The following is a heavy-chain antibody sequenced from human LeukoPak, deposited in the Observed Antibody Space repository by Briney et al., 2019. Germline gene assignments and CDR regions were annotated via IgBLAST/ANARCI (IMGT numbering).Heavy chain of an antibody. CDR2: INPSGGST. J-gene: IGHJ6*02. Sequence: WASVKVSCKASGYTFTSYYMHWVRQAPGQGLEWMGIINPSGGSTSYAQKFQGRVTMTRDTSTSTVYMELSSLRSEDTAVYYCARAARTSFTVTFYYYYGMDVWGQGTTVTVSS. D-gene: IGHD4-11*01. CDR1: GYTFTSYY. V-gene: IGHV1-46*01. CDR3: ARAARTSFTVTFYYYYGMDV.